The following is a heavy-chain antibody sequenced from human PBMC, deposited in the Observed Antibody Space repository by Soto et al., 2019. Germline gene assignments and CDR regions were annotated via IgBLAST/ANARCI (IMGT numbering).Heavy chain of an antibody. Sequence: QTLTLTCTFPGFSLSTSGVGVGWIRQPPGKALEWLALIYWNDDKRYSPSLKSRLTITKDTSKNQVVLTMTNMDPVDTATYYSAHEHDYDSSGDRAHAFDIWGQGTRVAGSS. CDR1: GFSLSTSGVG. D-gene: IGHD3-22*01. V-gene: IGHV2-5*01. CDR2: IYWNDDK. CDR3: AHEHDYDSSGDRAHAFDI. J-gene: IGHJ3*02.